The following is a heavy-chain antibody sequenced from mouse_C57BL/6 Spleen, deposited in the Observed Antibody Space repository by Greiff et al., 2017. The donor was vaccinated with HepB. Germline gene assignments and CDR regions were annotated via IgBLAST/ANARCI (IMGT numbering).Heavy chain of an antibody. D-gene: IGHD1-1*01. CDR2: IDPEDGET. J-gene: IGHJ1*03. CDR3: ARSYYYDSSYWYFDD. CDR1: GFNIKDYY. V-gene: IGHV14-2*01. Sequence: EVKLVESGAELVKPGASVKLSCTASGFNIKDYYMHWVKQRTEQGLEWIGRIDPEDGETKYAPRFQGKATITADTSSNTAYLQLSSLTSEDTAVYYCARSYYYDSSYWYFDDWGTGTTVTVSS.